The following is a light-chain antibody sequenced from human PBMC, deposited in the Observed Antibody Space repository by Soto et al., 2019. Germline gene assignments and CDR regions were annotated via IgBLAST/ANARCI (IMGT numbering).Light chain of an antibody. V-gene: IGLV4-69*02. J-gene: IGLJ3*02. CDR2: VNSDGSH. Sequence: QSVLTQSPSASASLGASVKLTCTLSSGHSSYAIAWHQQQPDKGPRYLMKVNSDGSHSKGDGIPDRFSGSSSGADRYLTISSLQSEDEADYYCQTWGATWVFGGGTKVTVL. CDR3: QTWGATWV. CDR1: SGHSSYA.